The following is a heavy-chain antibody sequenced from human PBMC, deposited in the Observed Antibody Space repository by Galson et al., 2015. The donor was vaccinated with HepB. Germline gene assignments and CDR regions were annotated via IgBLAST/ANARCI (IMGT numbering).Heavy chain of an antibody. CDR3: ARGNRGSYYVPEYYFDY. Sequence: TLSLTCTVSGGSISSGSYYWSWIRPHAGKGLEWIGRIYTSGSTNYNPSLKSRVTMSVDTSKNQFSLKLSSVTAADTAVYYCARGNRGSYYVPEYYFDYWGQGTLVTVSS. J-gene: IGHJ4*02. V-gene: IGHV4-61*02. CDR2: IYTSGST. CDR1: GGSISSGSYY. D-gene: IGHD1-26*01.